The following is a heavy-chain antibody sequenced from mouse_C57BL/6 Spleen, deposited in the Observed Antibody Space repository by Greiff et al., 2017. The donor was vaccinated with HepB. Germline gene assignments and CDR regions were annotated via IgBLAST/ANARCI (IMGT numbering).Heavy chain of an antibody. V-gene: IGHV1-50*01. Sequence: QVQLKQPGAELVKPGASVKLSCKASGYTFTSYWMQWVKQRPGQGLEWIGEIDPSDSYTNYNQKFKGKATLTVDTSSSTAYMQLSSLTSEDSAVYYCARWDYDGYFDVWGTGTTVTVSS. CDR1: GYTFTSYW. CDR2: IDPSDSYT. J-gene: IGHJ1*03. D-gene: IGHD2-4*01. CDR3: ARWDYDGYFDV.